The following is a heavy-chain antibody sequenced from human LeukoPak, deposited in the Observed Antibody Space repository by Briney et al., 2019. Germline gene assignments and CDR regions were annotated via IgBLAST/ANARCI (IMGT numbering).Heavy chain of an antibody. CDR3: ARDYCSSTSCLFDY. V-gene: IGHV1-2*06. J-gene: IGHJ4*02. CDR1: GYTITDYY. Sequence: ASVKVSCKASGYTITDYYMHWVRQAPGQGLEWMGRINPNSGGTNYAQKFQGRVTMTRDTSISTAYVELSRLRSDDTAVYYCARDYCSSTSCLFDYWGQGTLVTVSS. D-gene: IGHD2-2*01. CDR2: INPNSGGT.